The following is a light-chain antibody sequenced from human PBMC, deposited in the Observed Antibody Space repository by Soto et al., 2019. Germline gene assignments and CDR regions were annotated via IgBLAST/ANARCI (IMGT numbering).Light chain of an antibody. CDR2: DAS. CDR1: QSVSSY. CDR3: HQRSNWPRT. Sequence: EIVLTQSPATLSLSPGERATLSCRASQSVSSYLAWYQQKPGQAPRLLIYDASNRATGIPARFSGSGSGTDFPLTISSLEPEDVAVYYCHQRSNWPRTFGQGTKLEIK. V-gene: IGKV3-11*01. J-gene: IGKJ2*01.